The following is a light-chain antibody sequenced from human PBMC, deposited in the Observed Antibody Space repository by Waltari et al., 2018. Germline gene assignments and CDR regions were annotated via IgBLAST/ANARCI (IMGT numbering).Light chain of an antibody. CDR2: KAS. CDR3: QQYNSYSYI. Sequence: DIQMTQSPSTLSASVGDRVTITCRASQSISTWLAWYQQKPGKAPKLLIYKASSLQSWGPARFSGSGSGTEFALTISSLQPDDFATYYCQQYNSYSYIFGQGTKLEI. CDR1: QSISTW. V-gene: IGKV1-5*03. J-gene: IGKJ2*01.